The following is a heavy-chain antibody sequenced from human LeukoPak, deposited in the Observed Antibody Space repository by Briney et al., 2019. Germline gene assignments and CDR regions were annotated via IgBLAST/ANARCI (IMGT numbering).Heavy chain of an antibody. CDR1: GFTFSCCG. Sequence: GGSLRLSCAASGFTFSCCGIHWVRQAPGKGLEWVTFVRNDGSDKYYADSVKGRFTISRDNSKNTVYLQMNSLRVEDAALYHCARDGKRVTTQFYYYGIDLWGQGTTVTVSS. CDR3: ARDGKRVTTQFYYYGIDL. J-gene: IGHJ6*02. CDR2: VRNDGSDK. V-gene: IGHV3-30*02. D-gene: IGHD3-3*01.